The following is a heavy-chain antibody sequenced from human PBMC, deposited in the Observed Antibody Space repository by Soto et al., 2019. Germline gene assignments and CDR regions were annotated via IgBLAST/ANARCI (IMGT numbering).Heavy chain of an antibody. Sequence: PARSLRLSCAASGLPVISNYMSWARKATGKGLDWVSVIYSGGSTYYADSVKGRFTISRDNSKNTLYLQMNSLRAEDTAVYYCATHYYDSSGYYYFDFSGQGTLVTVSS. J-gene: IGHJ4*02. V-gene: IGHV3-53*01. CDR1: GLPVISNY. CDR3: ATHYYDSSGYYYFDF. CDR2: IYSGGST. D-gene: IGHD3-22*01.